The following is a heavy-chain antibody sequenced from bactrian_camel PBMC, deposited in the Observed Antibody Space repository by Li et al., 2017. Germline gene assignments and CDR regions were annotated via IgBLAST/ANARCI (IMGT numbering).Heavy chain of an antibody. V-gene: IGHV3S1*01. D-gene: IGHD1*01. CDR2: IYTGGGVGTT. CDR3: AAGRHNLGLCYLLPERFPH. J-gene: IGHJ4*01. Sequence: VQLVESGGGSVQAGGSLRLSCAATGYTYNCMGWFRQAPGKEREGVATIYTGGGVGTTYYPDSVMGRFTISRDNNKKTVSLQMDYLKPEDTGMYFCAAGRHNLGLCYLLPERFPHWGQGTQVTVS. CDR1: GYTYNC.